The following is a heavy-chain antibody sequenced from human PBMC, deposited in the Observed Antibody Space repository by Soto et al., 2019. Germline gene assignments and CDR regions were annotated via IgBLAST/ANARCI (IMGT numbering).Heavy chain of an antibody. CDR2: IYSNGRT. J-gene: IGHJ6*02. D-gene: IGHD3-3*01. Sequence: SETLSLTCTVSCGSISSFYWSWIRQPPGKGLEWIGYIYSNGRTEFNPSLKSRLTLSVDTSKNQFSLKLSSVTVADTAVYYCARDSRLTTFDGYYHGWDVWGQGTSVTVSS. CDR3: ARDSRLTTFDGYYHGWDV. V-gene: IGHV4-4*08. CDR1: CGSISSFY.